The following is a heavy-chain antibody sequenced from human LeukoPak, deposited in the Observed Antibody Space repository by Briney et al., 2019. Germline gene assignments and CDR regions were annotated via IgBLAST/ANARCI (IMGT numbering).Heavy chain of an antibody. Sequence: GGSLRLSCAASGFTCSSYAMHWVRQAPGKGLEWVAVISYDGSNKYYADSVKGRFTISRDNSKNTLYLQMNSLRAEDTAVYYYAKPKTSITMVRGVLDYWGQGTLVTVSS. V-gene: IGHV3-30-3*02. D-gene: IGHD3-10*01. J-gene: IGHJ4*02. CDR1: GFTCSSYA. CDR2: ISYDGSNK. CDR3: AKPKTSITMVRGVLDY.